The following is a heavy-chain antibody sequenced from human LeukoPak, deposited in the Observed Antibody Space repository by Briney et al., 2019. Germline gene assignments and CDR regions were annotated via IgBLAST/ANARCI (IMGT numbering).Heavy chain of an antibody. CDR3: ARDPGVAGFDP. J-gene: IGHJ5*02. V-gene: IGHV1-69*13. D-gene: IGHD2-15*01. CDR1: GGTFSSYA. Sequence: ASVKVSCKASGGTFSSYAISWVRQAPGQGLEWMGGNIPIFGTANYTQKFQGRVTITADESTSTAYMELSSLRSEDTAVYYCARDPGVAGFDPWGQGTLVTVSS. CDR2: NIPIFGTA.